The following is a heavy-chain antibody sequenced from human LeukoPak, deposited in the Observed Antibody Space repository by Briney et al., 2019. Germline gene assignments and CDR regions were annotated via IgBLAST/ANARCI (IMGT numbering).Heavy chain of an antibody. CDR3: ARDILTGSPLGYYGMDV. V-gene: IGHV4-30-4*01. CDR2: IYYSGST. D-gene: IGHD3-9*01. CDR1: GGSISSGDYY. Sequence: SETLSLTCTVSGGSISSGDYYWSWIRQPPGKGLEWIGYIYYSGSTYYNPSLKSRVTISVDTSKNQFSLKLSSVTAADTAVYYCARDILTGSPLGYYGMDVWGQGTTVTVSS. J-gene: IGHJ6*02.